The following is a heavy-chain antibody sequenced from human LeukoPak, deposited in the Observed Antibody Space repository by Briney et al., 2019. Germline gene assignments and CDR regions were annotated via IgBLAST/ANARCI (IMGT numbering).Heavy chain of an antibody. V-gene: IGHV3-23*01. CDR3: AARVVVTLMGFYDL. J-gene: IGHJ3*01. D-gene: IGHD2-21*02. CDR2: MSAIGGT. CDR1: GHYFA. Sequence: HPGGSLRLSCTVSGHYFAVIWVRQAPGKGLEWVSGMSAIGGTYDPDSMEGRFIMSRDNSKSTLYLQVNNVRVDDSAVYYCAARVVVTLMGFYDLWGQGTLVSVSS.